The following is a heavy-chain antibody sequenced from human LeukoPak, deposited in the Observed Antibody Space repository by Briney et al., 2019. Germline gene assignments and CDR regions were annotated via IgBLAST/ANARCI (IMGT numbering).Heavy chain of an antibody. CDR3: AASRKYCSSTSCYTGAFDI. J-gene: IGHJ3*02. V-gene: IGHV1-18*01. D-gene: IGHD2-2*02. Sequence: ASVNVSCKASGYTFTSYGISWVRQAPGQGLEWMGWISAYNGNTNYAQKLQGRVTMTTDTSTSTAYMELRSLRSDDTAVYYCAASRKYCSSTSCYTGAFDIWAQGTMVTVSS. CDR1: GYTFTSYG. CDR2: ISAYNGNT.